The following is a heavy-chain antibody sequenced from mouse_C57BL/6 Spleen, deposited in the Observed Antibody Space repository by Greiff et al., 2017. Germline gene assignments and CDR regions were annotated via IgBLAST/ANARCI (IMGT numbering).Heavy chain of an antibody. J-gene: IGHJ3*01. Sequence: QVQLQESGAELVRPGTSVKVSCKASGYAFTNYLIEWVKQRPGQGLEWIGVINPGSGGTNYNEKFKGKATLTADKSSSTAYMQLSSLTSEDSAVYFCAREGDYDYDGGVWFAYWGQGTLVTVSA. D-gene: IGHD2-4*01. CDR2: INPGSGGT. CDR3: AREGDYDYDGGVWFAY. V-gene: IGHV1-54*01. CDR1: GYAFTNYL.